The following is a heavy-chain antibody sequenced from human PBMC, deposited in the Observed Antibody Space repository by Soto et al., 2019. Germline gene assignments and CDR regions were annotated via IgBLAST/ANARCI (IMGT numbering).Heavy chain of an antibody. D-gene: IGHD2-15*01. J-gene: IGHJ6*02. CDR3: ARAGWDGGSCYTLVGLRYGMDV. CDR1: GFTFSSYV. Sequence: QVQLVESGGGVVQPGRSLRLSCAASGFTFSSYVMHWVRQAPGKGLEWVAIISYDGNNKYYADSVKGRFTISRDNSKNTVYLQMNSLRAEDTAVYYCARAGWDGGSCYTLVGLRYGMDVWGQGTTVTVSS. CDR2: ISYDGNNK. V-gene: IGHV3-30-3*01.